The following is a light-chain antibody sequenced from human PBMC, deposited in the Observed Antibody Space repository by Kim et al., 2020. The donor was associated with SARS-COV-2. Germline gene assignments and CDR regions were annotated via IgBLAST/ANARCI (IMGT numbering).Light chain of an antibody. CDR1: QSVSSY. J-gene: IGKJ2*01. CDR2: GAS. CDR3: QQSYSTPYT. Sequence: DIQMTQSPSSLSASIGDRITITCRASQSVSSYLNWYQQKPGKVPRLLIFGASSFQSGVPSRFSGSGSGTDFTLTVSSLQPEDFATYFCQQSYSTPYTFGQGTKLEI. V-gene: IGKV1-39*01.